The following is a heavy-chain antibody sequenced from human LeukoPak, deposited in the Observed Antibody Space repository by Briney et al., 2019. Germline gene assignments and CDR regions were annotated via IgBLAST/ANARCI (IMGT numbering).Heavy chain of an antibody. V-gene: IGHV3-7*03. J-gene: IGHJ4*02. CDR2: INQNEVVK. CDR3: TRTVNAASDF. CDR1: GFMFGDYW. D-gene: IGHD2-2*01. Sequence: GGSLRLSCVASGFMFGDYWMGWVRQAPGKGLEWVASINQNEVVKYYVDSVKGRFTISRDNAKTSLFLQMNSLRIDDTAMYYCTRTVNAASDFWGQGTLVTVSS.